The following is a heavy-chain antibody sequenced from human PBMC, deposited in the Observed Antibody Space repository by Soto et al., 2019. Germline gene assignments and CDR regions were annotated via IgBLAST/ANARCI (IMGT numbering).Heavy chain of an antibody. V-gene: IGHV1-46*01. J-gene: IGHJ4*02. CDR1: GYTFTSYY. CDR2: INPSGGST. Sequence: QVQLVQSGAEVKKPGASVKVSCKASGYTFTSYYMHWVRQAPGQGLEWMGIINPSGGSTSYAQKFQGRVTMPRDTSTSTVYMELSSLRSEDTAVYYCARDLTTVAYFDYWGQGTLVTVSS. D-gene: IGHD4-17*01. CDR3: ARDLTTVAYFDY.